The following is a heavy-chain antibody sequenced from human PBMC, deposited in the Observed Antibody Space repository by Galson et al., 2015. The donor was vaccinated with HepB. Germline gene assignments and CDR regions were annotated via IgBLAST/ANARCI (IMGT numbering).Heavy chain of an antibody. D-gene: IGHD2-2*01. CDR3: ARESSGYCSSTSCSDYGMDV. CDR2: INPSGGST. Sequence: SVKVSCKASGYTFTSYYMHWVRQAPGQGLEWMGIINPSGGSTSYAQKFQGRVTMTRDTSTSTVYMELSSLRSEDTAVYYCARESSGYCSSTSCSDYGMDVWGQGTTVTVSS. V-gene: IGHV1-46*01. J-gene: IGHJ6*02. CDR1: GYTFTSYY.